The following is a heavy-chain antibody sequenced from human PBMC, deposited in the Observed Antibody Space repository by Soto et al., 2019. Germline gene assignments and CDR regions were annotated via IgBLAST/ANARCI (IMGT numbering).Heavy chain of an antibody. D-gene: IGHD4-17*01. CDR1: AFIFSDYA. J-gene: IGHJ3*02. CDR3: AKDWRTYGHYHAFDI. V-gene: IGHV3-23*01. Sequence: EEQLSESGGGLVQPGGSMRLSCAASAFIFSDYAMSWVRQAPGKGLECDSSMAGRGGRTNYADAVKGRITISSDNSRDTLYLQMNSLRVDATAVYYCAKDWRTYGHYHAFDIWRQGTMVTVSA. CDR2: MAGRGGRT.